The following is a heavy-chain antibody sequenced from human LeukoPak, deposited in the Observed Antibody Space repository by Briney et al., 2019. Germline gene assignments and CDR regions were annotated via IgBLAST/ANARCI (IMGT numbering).Heavy chain of an antibody. CDR3: AGSKKSDAFDI. D-gene: IGHD2-15*01. Sequence: SETLSLTCAVSGGSISSGGYSWSWIRQPPGKGLEWIGYIYHSGSTYYNPSLKSRVTISVDRSKNQFSLQLNSVTPEDTAVYYCAGSKKSDAFDIWGQGTMVTVSS. CDR1: GGSISSGGYS. V-gene: IGHV4-30-2*01. CDR2: IYHSGST. J-gene: IGHJ3*02.